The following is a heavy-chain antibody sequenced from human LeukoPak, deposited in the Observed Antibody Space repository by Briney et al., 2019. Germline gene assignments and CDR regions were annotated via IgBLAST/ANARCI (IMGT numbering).Heavy chain of an antibody. CDR1: GGSFSGYY. D-gene: IGHD1-26*01. CDR2: INHSGST. V-gene: IGHV4-34*01. Sequence: NSSETLSLTCAVYGGSFSGYYWSWIRQPPGKGLEWIGEINHSGSTYYNPSLKSRVTISVDTSKNQLSLKLSSLTAADTAVYYCARHEYSGSYYGLSWFDPWGQGTLVTVSS. J-gene: IGHJ5*02. CDR3: ARHEYSGSYYGLSWFDP.